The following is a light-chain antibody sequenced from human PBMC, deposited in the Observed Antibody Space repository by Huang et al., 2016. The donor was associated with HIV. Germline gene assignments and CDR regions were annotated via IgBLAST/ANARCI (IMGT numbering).Light chain of an antibody. J-gene: IGKJ2*01. V-gene: IGKV3-15*01. CDR1: RSVGNN. CDR3: QQYNDWPPWYT. CDR2: GAS. Sequence: IVMTQSPATLSVSPGERVTLSCRASRSVGNNLAWYQQKVGQPPRLLIYGASTRATGIAARFSGSGSGTDFTLIISSLQSEDFAVYYCQQYNDWPPWYTFGQGTKLEIK.